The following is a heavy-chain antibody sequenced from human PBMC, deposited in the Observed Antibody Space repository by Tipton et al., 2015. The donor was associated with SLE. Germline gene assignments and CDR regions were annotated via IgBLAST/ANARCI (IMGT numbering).Heavy chain of an antibody. J-gene: IGHJ6*03. CDR3: ARGSGGIAYRDV. CDR1: GGYFSGYS. D-gene: IGHD6-13*01. CDR2: IDHFGNT. V-gene: IGHV4-34*01. Sequence: LRLSCAVYGGYFSGYSWSWIRQPPGKGLEWNGEIDHFGNTNYNPSLKSRVTVSVDTSKNQFSLKLSSVTAADTAVYYCARGSGGIAYRDVWGKGTTVTFSS.